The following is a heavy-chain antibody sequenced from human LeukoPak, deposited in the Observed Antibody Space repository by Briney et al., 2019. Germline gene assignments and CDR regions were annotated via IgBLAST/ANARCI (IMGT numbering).Heavy chain of an antibody. J-gene: IGHJ5*02. CDR3: AIDRSGSYHNWFDA. V-gene: IGHV3-30*02. CDR1: GFTFSSYG. Sequence: PGGSLRLSCAASGFTFSSYGMHWVRQAPDKGLDWVAFIWYDGSNKYYADSVKGRFTISRDNSKNTLYLQMNSLRTEDTAVYYCAIDRSGSYHNWFDAWRQATLVTVSS. CDR2: IWYDGSNK. D-gene: IGHD1-26*01.